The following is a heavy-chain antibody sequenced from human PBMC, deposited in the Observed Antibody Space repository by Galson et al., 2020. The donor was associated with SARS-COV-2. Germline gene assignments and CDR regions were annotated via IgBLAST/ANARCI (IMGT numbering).Heavy chain of an antibody. Sequence: GGSLSLSCAASGFTFSSYGMHWVRQAPGKGLEWVAVISYDGSNKYYAASVKGRFTISRDNSTNPLYLQMNSLRAEDTAVYYCAKDRMYYDVWSCYLSDQPQNYYYGMDVWGQGTTVTVSS. D-gene: IGHD3-3*01. CDR2: ISYDGSNK. J-gene: IGHJ6*02. V-gene: IGHV3-30*18. CDR1: GFTFSSYG. CDR3: AKDRMYYDVWSCYLSDQPQNYYYGMDV.